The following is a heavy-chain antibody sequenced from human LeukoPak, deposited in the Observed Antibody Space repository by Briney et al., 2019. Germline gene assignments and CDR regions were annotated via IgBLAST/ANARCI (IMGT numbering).Heavy chain of an antibody. J-gene: IGHJ4*02. CDR1: GGSISSYY. D-gene: IGHD6-13*01. V-gene: IGHV4-4*07. Sequence: PSETLSLTCSVSGGSISSYYWSWVRQPAGKGLEWIGRIYSSGSTNYNPSLNSRVTMSVDTSNNQFSLRLTSVTAAGTAVYYRARGTTAAAGIFDCWGQGTLVTVSS. CDR2: IYSSGST. CDR3: ARGTTAAAGIFDC.